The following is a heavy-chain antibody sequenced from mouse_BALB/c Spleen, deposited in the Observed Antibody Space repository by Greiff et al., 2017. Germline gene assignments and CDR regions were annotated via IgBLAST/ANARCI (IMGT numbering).Heavy chain of an antibody. CDR2: IWAGGST. D-gene: IGHD1-1*01. CDR3: ARDPYYYGSGYFDV. J-gene: IGHJ1*01. Sequence: VNVVESGPGLVAPSQSLSITCTVSGFSLTSYGVHWVRQPPGKGLEWLGVIWAGGSTNYNSALMSRLSISKDNSKSQVFLKMNSLQTDDTAMYYCARDPYYYGSGYFDVWGAGTTVTVSS. CDR1: GFSLTSYG. V-gene: IGHV2-9*02.